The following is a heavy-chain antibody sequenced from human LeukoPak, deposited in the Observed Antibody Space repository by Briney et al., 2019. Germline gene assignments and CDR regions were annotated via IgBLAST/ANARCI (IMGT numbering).Heavy chain of an antibody. D-gene: IGHD3-10*02. Sequence: GGSLRLSCAASGFTFSSYNMNWVRQAPGKGLEWVSSISSSSSYIYYADSVKGRFTISRDNAKKSLYLQMNSLRAEDTAVYYCARHDRGHTGKRPGPYYYYYMDVWGKGTTVTISS. CDR2: ISSSSSYI. J-gene: IGHJ6*03. V-gene: IGHV3-21*01. CDR3: ARHDRGHTGKRPGPYYYYYMDV. CDR1: GFTFSSYN.